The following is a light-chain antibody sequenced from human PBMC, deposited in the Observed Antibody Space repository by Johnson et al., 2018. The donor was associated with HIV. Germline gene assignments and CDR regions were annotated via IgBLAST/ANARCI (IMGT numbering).Light chain of an antibody. Sequence: QSVLTQPPSVSAAPVQKVTISCSGSSSNIGNNYVSWYQQLPGTAPKLLIYDNNKRPSGIPDRFSGSKSGTSATLGITGLQTGDEADYYCGTWDNSLSTGAVFGTGTKVTVL. CDR3: GTWDNSLSTGAV. V-gene: IGLV1-51*01. J-gene: IGLJ1*01. CDR2: DNN. CDR1: SSNIGNNY.